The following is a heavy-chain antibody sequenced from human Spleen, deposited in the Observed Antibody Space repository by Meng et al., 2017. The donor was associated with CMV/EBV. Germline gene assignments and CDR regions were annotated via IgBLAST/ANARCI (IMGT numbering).Heavy chain of an antibody. J-gene: IGHJ4*02. V-gene: IGHV1-2*02. Sequence: SGYTFSDYYMHWVRQAPGQGLEWMGWINPNSGDTNYAQKFQGRVTMTWDTSISAAYMELSRLRSDDTAVYYCARGDIVVVPPVYPNDYWGQGTLVTVSS. D-gene: IGHD2-2*01. CDR1: GYTFSDYY. CDR3: ARGDIVVVPPVYPNDY. CDR2: INPNSGDT.